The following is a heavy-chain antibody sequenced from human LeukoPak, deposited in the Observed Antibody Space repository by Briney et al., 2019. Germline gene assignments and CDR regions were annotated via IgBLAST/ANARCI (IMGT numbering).Heavy chain of an antibody. Sequence: GGSLRLSCAVSGFTFSSYWMTWVRQATGKGLEWVANINEDGSEKYYVDSVKGRFTISRDNAKNSLYLQMSSLRAEDSAVYYCARDRGADDYWGQGTLVTVSS. CDR2: INEDGSEK. CDR1: GFTFSSYW. CDR3: ARDRGADDY. V-gene: IGHV3-7*01. J-gene: IGHJ4*02. D-gene: IGHD3-10*01.